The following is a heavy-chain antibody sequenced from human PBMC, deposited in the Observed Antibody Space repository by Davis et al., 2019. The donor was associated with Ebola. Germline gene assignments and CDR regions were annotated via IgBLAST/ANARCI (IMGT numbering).Heavy chain of an antibody. CDR2: IYRGGNT. CDR1: GFTVSSNY. J-gene: IGHJ4*02. Sequence: GGSLRLSCAASGFTVSSNYMSWVRQAPGKGLEWVSVIYRGGNTYYADSVKGRFTISRDNSKNTLYLQMNSLRAEDTAVYYCARSSGFRLTFDYWGQGTLVTVSS. D-gene: IGHD4/OR15-4a*01. CDR3: ARSSGFRLTFDY. V-gene: IGHV3-66*01.